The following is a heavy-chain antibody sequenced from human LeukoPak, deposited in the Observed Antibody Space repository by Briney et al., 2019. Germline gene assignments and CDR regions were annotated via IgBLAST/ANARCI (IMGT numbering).Heavy chain of an antibody. CDR3: AKDGGSYYPSFDY. Sequence: SGRSLRLSCAASGFTFSSYGMHWVRQAPGKGLEWVAVISYDGSNKYYADSVKGRFTISRDNSKNTLYLQMNSLRAEDTAVYYCAKDGGSYYPSFDYWGQGTLVTVSS. D-gene: IGHD1-26*01. CDR2: ISYDGSNK. CDR1: GFTFSSYG. V-gene: IGHV3-30*18. J-gene: IGHJ4*02.